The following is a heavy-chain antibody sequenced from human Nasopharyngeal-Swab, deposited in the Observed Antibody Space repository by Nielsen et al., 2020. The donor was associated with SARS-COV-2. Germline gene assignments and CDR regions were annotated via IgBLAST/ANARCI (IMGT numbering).Heavy chain of an antibody. V-gene: IGHV4-34*01. J-gene: IGHJ4*02. CDR2: INHSGST. Sequence: SQTLSLTCAVYGGSFSGYYWSWIRQPPGKGLEWIGEINHSGSTNYNPSLKSRVTISVDTSKNQISLKLSSVTAADTAVYYCARGRGYWGQGTLVTVSS. CDR1: GGSFSGYY. CDR3: ARGRGY.